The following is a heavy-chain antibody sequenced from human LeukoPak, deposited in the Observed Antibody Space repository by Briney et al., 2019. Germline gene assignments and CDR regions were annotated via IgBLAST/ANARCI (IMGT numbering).Heavy chain of an antibody. V-gene: IGHV3-74*01. CDR3: VRDVWGDRDGFFEY. D-gene: IGHD5-24*01. CDR1: GFTFGSYW. Sequence: GGSLRLSCAASGFTFGSYWMHWVRQVPGKGLMWVARVNLDGGSTSYAESVKGRFTISRDNAKLTVYLQMNSLRADDTAVYYCVRDVWGDRDGFFEYWGQGALVTVST. J-gene: IGHJ4*02. CDR2: VNLDGGST.